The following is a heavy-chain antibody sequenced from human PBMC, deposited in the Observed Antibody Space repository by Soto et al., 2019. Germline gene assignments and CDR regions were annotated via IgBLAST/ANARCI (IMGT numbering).Heavy chain of an antibody. CDR1: GGTFSTYA. J-gene: IGHJ6*02. CDR2: IIPISGTP. Sequence: QVHLVQSGAEVKKPGSSVKVSCKASGGTFSTYAINWVRQAPGQGLEWMGGIIPISGTPSYAQKFQGRVTITADESTSTAYMELSSLRSEDTAEYYCATGRGYSYARRFLSGFDVWGQGTTVTGAS. CDR3: ATGRGYSYARRFLSGFDV. D-gene: IGHD5-18*01. V-gene: IGHV1-69*01.